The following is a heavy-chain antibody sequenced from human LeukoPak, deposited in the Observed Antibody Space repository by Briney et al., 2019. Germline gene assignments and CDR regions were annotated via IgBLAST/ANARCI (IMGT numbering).Heavy chain of an antibody. J-gene: IGHJ4*02. D-gene: IGHD3-9*01. CDR1: GFTFSSYG. Sequence: PGGSLRLSCAASGFTFSSYGMHWVRQAPGKGLEWVAVISYDGSNKYYADSVKGRFTISRDNSKNPLFLQMNSLRAEDTAVYYCAKDSRSFDWSLANPDYWGQGTLVTVSS. CDR3: AKDSRSFDWSLANPDY. V-gene: IGHV3-30*18. CDR2: ISYDGSNK.